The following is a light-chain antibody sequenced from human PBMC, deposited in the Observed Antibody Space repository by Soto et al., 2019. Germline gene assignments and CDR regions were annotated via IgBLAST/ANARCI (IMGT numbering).Light chain of an antibody. J-gene: IGKJ2*01. CDR1: QTLLHTSNNKNY. CDR3: QQYYVHPFN. CDR2: WAS. V-gene: IGKV4-1*01. Sequence: DIVMTQAPDSLAVSLGERAAINCKSSQTLLHTSNNKNYLAWYQQKPGQPPNLLIYWASARESGVPDRFSGSGSGTDFSLTITSLQAEGVAVYYCQQYYVHPFNFGQGTRLEIK.